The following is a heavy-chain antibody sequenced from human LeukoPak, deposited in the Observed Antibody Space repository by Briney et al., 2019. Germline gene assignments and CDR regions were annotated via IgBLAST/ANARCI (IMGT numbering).Heavy chain of an antibody. J-gene: IGHJ4*02. Sequence: ASVKVSCKASGYTFTSYGISWVRQAPGQGLEWMGWISAYTGNTNYAQKLQGRVTMTTDTSTSTAYMELRSLRSDDTAVYYCARDDTPYYDYVWGSYRSVMVDYWGQGTLVTVSS. CDR1: GYTFTSYG. D-gene: IGHD3-16*02. V-gene: IGHV1-18*01. CDR3: ARDDTPYYDYVWGSYRSVMVDY. CDR2: ISAYTGNT.